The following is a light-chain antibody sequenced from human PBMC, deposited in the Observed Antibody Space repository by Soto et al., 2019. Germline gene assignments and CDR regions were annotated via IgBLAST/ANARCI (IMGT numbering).Light chain of an antibody. V-gene: IGLV2-11*01. CDR1: SSDVGGYNF. J-gene: IGLJ3*02. Sequence: QSALTQPRSVSGSPGQSVTISCTGTSSDVGGYNFVSWYQHHPGKAPKLMIYDVSKRPSGVPDRFSGSKSRSTASLTISGLQAEDEADYYCCSYAGSYTLVFGGGTNLTVL. CDR2: DVS. CDR3: CSYAGSYTLV.